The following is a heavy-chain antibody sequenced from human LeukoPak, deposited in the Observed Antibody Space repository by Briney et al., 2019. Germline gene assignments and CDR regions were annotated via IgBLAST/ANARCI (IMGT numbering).Heavy chain of an antibody. Sequence: SETLSLTCTVPGDSISTYYWSWIRQPPGKGLEWIGYIYYSVSSDYNPSLKRRVTMSVDVSTNQISLKLSSVTAADTAVYYCARGSGGDGSGSLWGQGTLVTVSS. V-gene: IGHV4-59*01. CDR1: GDSISTYY. CDR2: IYYSVSS. D-gene: IGHD3-10*01. J-gene: IGHJ4*02. CDR3: ARGSGGDGSGSL.